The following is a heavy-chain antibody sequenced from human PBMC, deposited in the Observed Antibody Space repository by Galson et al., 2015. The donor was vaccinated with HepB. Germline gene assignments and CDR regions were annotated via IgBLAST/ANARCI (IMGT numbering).Heavy chain of an antibody. CDR1: GFTFSTYS. J-gene: IGHJ4*02. D-gene: IGHD6-13*01. CDR2: IGTSTSSI. CDR3: TRSSSWSQGY. V-gene: IGHV3-48*02. Sequence: LRLSCAASGFTFSTYSMNWVRQAPGKGLEWVSYIGTSTSSIYYADSVKGRFTISRDNAKNSLYLQMNSLRDEDTAVYYCTRSSSWSQGYWGQGTLVTVSS.